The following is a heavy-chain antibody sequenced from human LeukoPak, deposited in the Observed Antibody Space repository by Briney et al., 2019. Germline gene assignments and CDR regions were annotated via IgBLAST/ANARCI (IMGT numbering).Heavy chain of an antibody. J-gene: IGHJ5*02. D-gene: IGHD1/OR15-1a*01. Sequence: GGSLRLSCAASGFTVSSSYMTWIRQAPGKGLEWVSVIYGGGGTYYADSAKGRFIISRDNSNNTLYLQMNSLRAEDTAVYYCARDWNNMAGLFDPWGQGTLVTVSS. V-gene: IGHV3-53*01. CDR3: ARDWNNMAGLFDP. CDR1: GFTVSSSY. CDR2: IYGGGGT.